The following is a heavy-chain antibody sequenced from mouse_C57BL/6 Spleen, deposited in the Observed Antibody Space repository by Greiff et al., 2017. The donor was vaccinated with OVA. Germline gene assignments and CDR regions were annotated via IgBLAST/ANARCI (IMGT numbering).Heavy chain of an antibody. D-gene: IGHD2-3*01. V-gene: IGHV1-7*01. CDR3: AKIYDGYRYAMDY. Sequence: VQGVESGAELAKPGASVKLSCKASGYTFTSYWMHWVKQRPGQGLEWIGYINPSSGYTKYNQKFKDKATLTADKSSSTAYMQLSSLTYEDSAVYYCAKIYDGYRYAMDYWGQGTSVTVSS. CDR1: GYTFTSYW. J-gene: IGHJ4*01. CDR2: INPSSGYT.